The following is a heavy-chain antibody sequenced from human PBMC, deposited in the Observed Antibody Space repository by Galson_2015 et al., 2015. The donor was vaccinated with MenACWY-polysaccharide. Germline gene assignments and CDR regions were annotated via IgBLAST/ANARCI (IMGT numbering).Heavy chain of an antibody. J-gene: IGHJ6*02. D-gene: IGHD3-10*01. CDR3: ARERWVRGRDV. Sequence: SLRLSCAASGFTFSNFWMSWVRQAPGKELEWVASIKQDGSEKYLVDSVKGRFTISRDNAENSLFLQMNSLRAEDTAVYYCARERWVRGRDVWGQGTTVTVSS. CDR1: GFTFSNFW. V-gene: IGHV3-7*01. CDR2: IKQDGSEK.